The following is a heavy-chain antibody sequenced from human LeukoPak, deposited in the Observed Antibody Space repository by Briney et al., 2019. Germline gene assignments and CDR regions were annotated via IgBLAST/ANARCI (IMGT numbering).Heavy chain of an antibody. D-gene: IGHD3-16*01. V-gene: IGHV1-18*01. CDR3: SRDSTFGAAVDFNF. Sequence: ASVKVSCKASGYNFTTFSIAWVRQAPGQGLEWMGWINVNNGKTHYAQKFHDRVTMTTDASTNTAYMELRGLKSDDTAMYYCSRDSTFGAAVDFNFWGQGTLVTVSS. J-gene: IGHJ4*02. CDR1: GYNFTTFS. CDR2: INVNNGKT.